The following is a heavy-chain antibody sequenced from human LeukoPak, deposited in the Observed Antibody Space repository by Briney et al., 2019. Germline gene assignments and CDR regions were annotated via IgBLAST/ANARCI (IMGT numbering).Heavy chain of an antibody. Sequence: PSEALSLICTVSGGSISGGDYYWSWIRQPPGRGLEWIGYIYYSGSTYYNPSLKGRVTISVDTSKNQFSLKLSSVTAADTAVYYCARDRAGITIFGVVGWYSDYWGQGTLVTVSS. CDR3: ARDRAGITIFGVVGWYSDY. D-gene: IGHD3-3*01. CDR2: IYYSGST. V-gene: IGHV4-30-4*01. J-gene: IGHJ4*02. CDR1: GGSISGGDYY.